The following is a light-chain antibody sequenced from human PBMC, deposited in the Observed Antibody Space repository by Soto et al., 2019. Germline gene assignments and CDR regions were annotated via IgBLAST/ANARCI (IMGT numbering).Light chain of an antibody. CDR1: QTTNNY. J-gene: IGKJ4*01. CDR3: QQSYSTPLT. CDR2: AAS. V-gene: IGKV1-39*01. Sequence: DIQMTQSPSSLSASVGDTVTITCRASQTTNNYLNWYQQKPGKAPKLLIYAASSLQSGVPSRFSGSGSGTDFTLTISSLQPEDFATYYCQQSYSTPLTFGGGTKVDI.